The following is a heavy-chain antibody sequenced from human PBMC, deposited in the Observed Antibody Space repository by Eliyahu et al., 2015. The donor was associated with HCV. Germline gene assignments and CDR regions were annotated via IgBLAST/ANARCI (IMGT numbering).Heavy chain of an antibody. D-gene: IGHD1/OR15-1a*01. CDR1: GFTFSGFA. CDR2: IAYXAHYS. CDR3: AKDVTTSWYSVEQVXGFDF. Sequence: QVQLVESGGGVVQPGKSLRLSCAVSGFTFSGFAMHWVRQAPGKGLEGVAVIAYXAHYSDXXDSVKGRFSISRDNAMNTLYLELNNLTPDDTGVYYCAKDVTTSWYSVEQVXGFDFWGRGTLVTVSS. J-gene: IGHJ3*01. V-gene: IGHV3-30*18.